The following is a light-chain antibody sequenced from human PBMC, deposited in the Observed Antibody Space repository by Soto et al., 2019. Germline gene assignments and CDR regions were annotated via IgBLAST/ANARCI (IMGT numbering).Light chain of an antibody. CDR2: KAS. CDR3: QQYSWWT. Sequence: DIQMTQSPSTLSASVGDRVTITCRASQSISSWLAWYQQKPGKAPKLLIYKASSLESGVPSRFSGSGSGTEFTLTISSLQPDDFATYYCQQYSWWTFGQGTKLEIK. CDR1: QSISSW. J-gene: IGKJ2*02. V-gene: IGKV1-5*03.